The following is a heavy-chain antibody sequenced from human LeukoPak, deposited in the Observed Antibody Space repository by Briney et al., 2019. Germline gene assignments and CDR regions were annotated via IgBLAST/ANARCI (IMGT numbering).Heavy chain of an antibody. CDR3: ARCEFGAGDV. CDR2: IYPGDYDI. D-gene: IGHD3-10*01. V-gene: IGHV5-51*01. Sequence: GAALNISCKGSGYSFTSYWIGWVRQMPGKGLEWMWIIYPGDYDIRYSPSFQGQVIISADKSISTAYLQWSSLKASDTAMYYCARCEFGAGDVWGQGTTVTVSS. CDR1: GYSFTSYW. J-gene: IGHJ6*02.